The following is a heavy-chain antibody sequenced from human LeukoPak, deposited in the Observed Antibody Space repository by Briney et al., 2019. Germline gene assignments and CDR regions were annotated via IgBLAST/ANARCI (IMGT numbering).Heavy chain of an antibody. CDR2: ISYDGSNQ. CDR1: GFTFSDYG. Sequence: GGSLRLSCAAAGFTFSDYGMHWVRQAPGKGLEWVAVISYDGSNQYYADSVKGRFTISRDNSKSTLYLQMNSLRPEDTALYYCAKNRGSNWYFDSWGQGTPVSVSS. V-gene: IGHV3-30*18. D-gene: IGHD6-13*01. J-gene: IGHJ4*02. CDR3: AKNRGSNWYFDS.